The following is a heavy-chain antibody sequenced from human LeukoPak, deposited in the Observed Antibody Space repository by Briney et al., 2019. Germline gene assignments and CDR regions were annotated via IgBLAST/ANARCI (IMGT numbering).Heavy chain of an antibody. V-gene: IGHV4-4*07. J-gene: IGHJ4*02. D-gene: IGHD5-18*01. Sequence: SETLSLTCTVSGGSISSYYWSWIRQPAGKGLEWIGRIYTSGSTNYNPSLKSRVTISVDTSKNQFSLKLSSVTAADTAVYYCARESPLWSTFDYWGQGTLVTVSS. CDR3: ARESPLWSTFDY. CDR1: GGSISSYY. CDR2: IYTSGST.